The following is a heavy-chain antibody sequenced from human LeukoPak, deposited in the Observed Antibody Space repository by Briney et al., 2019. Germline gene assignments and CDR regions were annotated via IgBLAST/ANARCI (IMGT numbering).Heavy chain of an antibody. CDR3: ARAAEYSSGWYLFDY. V-gene: IGHV4-4*07. CDR1: GGSISNYY. CDR2: IYTSGGT. Sequence: SETLSLTCTVSGGSISNYYWTWIRQPAGKGLEWIGRIYTSGGTNYNPSLKSRVTMSVDTSRNQFSLKLSSVTAADTAMYYCARAAEYSSGWYLFDYWGQGILVTVSA. J-gene: IGHJ4*02. D-gene: IGHD6-19*01.